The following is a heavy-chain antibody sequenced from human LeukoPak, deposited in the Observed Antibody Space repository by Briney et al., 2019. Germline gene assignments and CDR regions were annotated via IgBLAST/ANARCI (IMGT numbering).Heavy chain of an antibody. CDR2: ISSNGRNT. CDR1: GFSFSLYS. CDR3: VRVAYSSSWSPPFDY. V-gene: IGHV3-64D*06. Sequence: GGPLSLSCSASGFSFSLYSMQCVREAPGKGVEYVSAISSNGRNTYYADSVKGRFTVSRDNSKNTLYLQMSSLRAEDTAVYYCVRVAYSSSWSPPFDYWGQGTLVTVSS. J-gene: IGHJ4*02. D-gene: IGHD6-13*01.